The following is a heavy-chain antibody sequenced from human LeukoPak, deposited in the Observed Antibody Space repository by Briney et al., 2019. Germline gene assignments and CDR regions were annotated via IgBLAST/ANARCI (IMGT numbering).Heavy chain of an antibody. V-gene: IGHV3-23*01. D-gene: IGHD6-6*01. CDR3: AAQRTVNQGPRHYYGMDV. CDR2: ISASGGTT. Sequence: HPGGSLRLSCAASGFTFSSYAMTWVRQAPGKGLEWVSGISASGGTTYYADSVKGRLTISRDNSKNTLSLQMNSLRAEDTAVYYCAAQRTVNQGPRHYYGMDVWGQGTTVTVSS. J-gene: IGHJ6*02. CDR1: GFTFSSYA.